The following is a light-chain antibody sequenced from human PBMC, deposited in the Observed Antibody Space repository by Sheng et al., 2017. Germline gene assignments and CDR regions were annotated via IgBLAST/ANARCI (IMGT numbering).Light chain of an antibody. CDR2: GAS. V-gene: IGKV3-20*01. J-gene: IGKJ1*01. CDR1: ESIASNY. CDR3: QQYHISPET. Sequence: EIVLTQSPGTLSLSPGERATFSCRADESIASNYLAWYQLKPGQAPRLLIYGASSRATGVPDRFSGSGSGADFTLTISRLEPEDIAVYYCQQYHISPETFGQGDPRWKSN.